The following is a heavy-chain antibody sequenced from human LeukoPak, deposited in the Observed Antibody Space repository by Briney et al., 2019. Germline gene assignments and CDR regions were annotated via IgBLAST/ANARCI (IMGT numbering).Heavy chain of an antibody. CDR3: ARGWQWLGEYYFDY. V-gene: IGHV4-4*02. J-gene: IGHJ4*02. D-gene: IGHD6-19*01. CDR2: IYHSGST. CDR1: GGSISSSNW. Sequence: SGTLSLTCAVSGGSISSSNWWSWVRQPPGKGLEWIGEIYHSGSTNYNPSLKSRVTISVDKSKNQFSLKLSSVTAADAAVYYCARGWQWLGEYYFDYWGQGTLVTVSS.